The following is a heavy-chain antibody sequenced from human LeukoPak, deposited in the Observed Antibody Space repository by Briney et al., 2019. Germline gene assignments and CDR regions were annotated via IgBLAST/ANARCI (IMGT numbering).Heavy chain of an antibody. CDR2: ISYDGSNK. Sequence: PGRSLRLSCAASGFTFSSYGMHWVRQAPGKGLEWVAVISYDGSNKYYADSVKGRFTISRDNSKNTLYLQMNSLRAEDTAVYCCLLLSYWGQGTLVTVSS. J-gene: IGHJ4*02. CDR1: GFTFSSYG. CDR3: LLLSY. D-gene: IGHD3-10*01. V-gene: IGHV3-30*03.